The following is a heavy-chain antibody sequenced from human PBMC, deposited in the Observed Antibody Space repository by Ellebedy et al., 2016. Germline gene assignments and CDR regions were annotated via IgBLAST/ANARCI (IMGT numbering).Heavy chain of an antibody. V-gene: IGHV3-23*01. CDR2: ISGSGGST. CDR1: GFTFSSYA. CDR3: ARDPLDDKVEGYGMDV. D-gene: IGHD3-9*01. J-gene: IGHJ6*02. Sequence: GESLKISCAASGFTFSSYAMSWVRQAPGKGLEWVSAISGSGGSTYYADSVKGRFTISRDNSKNTLYLQMNSLRAEDTAVYYCARDPLDDKVEGYGMDVWGQGTTVTVSS.